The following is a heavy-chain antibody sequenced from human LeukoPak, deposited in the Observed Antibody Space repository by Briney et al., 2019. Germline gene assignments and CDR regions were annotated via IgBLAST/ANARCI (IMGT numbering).Heavy chain of an antibody. Sequence: GGSLRLSCTASGFTFSTYWMTWVRQAPGKGLEWVANIKQDGSEKNYVDSVKGRFTISRDNAKNSLYLQMNSLRAEDTAVYYCARDLSGGNFDYWGQGTLVTVSS. CDR3: ARDLSGGNFDY. V-gene: IGHV3-7*01. J-gene: IGHJ4*02. CDR1: GFTFSTYW. D-gene: IGHD4-23*01. CDR2: IKQDGSEK.